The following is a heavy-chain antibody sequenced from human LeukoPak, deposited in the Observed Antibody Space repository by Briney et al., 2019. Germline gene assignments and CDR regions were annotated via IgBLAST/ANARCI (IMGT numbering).Heavy chain of an antibody. CDR1: GFSVSSNY. J-gene: IGHJ3*02. CDR3: AKEAFDI. CDR2: IKQDGSEK. Sequence: GGSLRLSCAASGFSVSSNYMSWVRQAPGKGLEWVANIKQDGSEKYYVDSVKGRFTISRDNAKNSLYLQMNSLRAEDTAVYYCAKEAFDIWGQGTMVTVSS. V-gene: IGHV3-7*04.